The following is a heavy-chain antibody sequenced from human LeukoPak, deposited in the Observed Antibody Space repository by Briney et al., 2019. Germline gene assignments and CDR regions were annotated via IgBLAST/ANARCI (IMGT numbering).Heavy chain of an antibody. Sequence: GGSLRLSCAASGFTFSNYNMNWVRQAPGKGLEWISYISSSGITIYYTDSMKGRFTISRDDAKNSLYLQMNSLRDEDTAVYYCARTRSGAFDIWGQGTMVTVSS. CDR3: ARTRSGAFDI. V-gene: IGHV3-48*02. D-gene: IGHD2-2*01. CDR1: GFTFSNYN. J-gene: IGHJ3*02. CDR2: ISSSGITI.